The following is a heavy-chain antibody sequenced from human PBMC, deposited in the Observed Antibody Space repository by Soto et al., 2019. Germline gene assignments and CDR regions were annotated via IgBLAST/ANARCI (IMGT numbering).Heavy chain of an antibody. CDR3: ARVKDFWSGYYWFDP. J-gene: IGHJ5*02. Sequence: PSETLSLTCTVSGGSISSYYWSWIRQPPGKGLEWIGYIYYSGSTNYDPSLKSRVTISVDTSKNQFSLKLSSVTAADTAVYYCARVKDFWSGYYWFDPWGQGTLVTVSS. V-gene: IGHV4-59*01. CDR1: GGSISSYY. D-gene: IGHD3-3*01. CDR2: IYYSGST.